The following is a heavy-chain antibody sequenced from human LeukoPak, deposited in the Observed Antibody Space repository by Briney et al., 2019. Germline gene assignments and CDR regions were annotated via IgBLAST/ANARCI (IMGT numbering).Heavy chain of an antibody. CDR2: ISSNSAII. D-gene: IGHD3-10*01. J-gene: IGHJ4*02. CDR3: ARESSGVLGFDS. V-gene: IGHV3-48*02. Sequence: GGSLRLSCAASGLTFSSESMNWVRQAPGKGLEWISYISSNSAIIYNADSVKGRFTISRDNAKNSLYLQMNSLRDEDTAVYYCARESSGVLGFDSWGQGTLVTVSS. CDR1: GLTFSSES.